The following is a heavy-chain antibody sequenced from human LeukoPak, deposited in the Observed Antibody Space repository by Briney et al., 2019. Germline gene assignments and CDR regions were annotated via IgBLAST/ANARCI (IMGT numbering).Heavy chain of an antibody. V-gene: IGHV3-21*01. CDR1: GFTLSSYS. CDR3: ASPLYYDTRGFYQVFD. D-gene: IGHD3-22*01. J-gene: IGHJ4*02. Sequence: GGSLRLSCAASGFTLSSYSMNWVREAPGKGLEWVSSISSRSGDIYYADSVKGRFTISRDNAKNSLYLQMNSLRAEDTAVYYCASPLYYDTRGFYQVFDWGQGTLITVSS. CDR2: ISSRSGDI.